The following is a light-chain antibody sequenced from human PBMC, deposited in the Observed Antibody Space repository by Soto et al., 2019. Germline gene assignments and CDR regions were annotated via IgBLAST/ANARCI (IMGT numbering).Light chain of an antibody. CDR1: QGISSY. Sequence: AIRMTQSPSSFSASTGARVTITCRASQGISSYLAWYPQKPGKAPKLLIYAASTLQSGVPSRFSGSGSGTDFTLTISCLQSEDFALYYCQQYNNWPRTFGQGTKVDI. CDR2: AAS. J-gene: IGKJ1*01. V-gene: IGKV1-8*01. CDR3: QQYNNWPRT.